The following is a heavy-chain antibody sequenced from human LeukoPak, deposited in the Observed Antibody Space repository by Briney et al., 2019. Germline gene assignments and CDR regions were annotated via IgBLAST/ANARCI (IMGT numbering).Heavy chain of an antibody. CDR3: AKDDSDSLGDYYDSSGYNH. CDR1: GFTFSSYA. CDR2: ISGSGGST. J-gene: IGHJ5*02. D-gene: IGHD3-22*01. V-gene: IGHV3-23*01. Sequence: GGSLRLSCAASGFTFSSYAMCWVRQAPGKGLEWVSAISGSGGSTYYADSVKGRFTISRDNSKNTLYLQMNSLRAEDTAVYYCAKDDSDSLGDYYDSSGYNHWGQGTLVTVSS.